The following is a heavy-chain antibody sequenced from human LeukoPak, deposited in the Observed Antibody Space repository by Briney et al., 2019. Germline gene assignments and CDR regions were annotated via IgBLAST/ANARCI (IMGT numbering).Heavy chain of an antibody. D-gene: IGHD1-26*01. CDR1: GGSFSGYY. Sequence: SETLSLTCAVYGGSFSGYYWSWIRQPPGKGLEWIGEINHSGSTNYNPSLKSRVTISVDTSKNQFSLKLSSVTAADTAVYYCARLNPIVVTSGYFDYWGQGTLVTVSS. J-gene: IGHJ4*02. V-gene: IGHV4-34*01. CDR3: ARLNPIVVTSGYFDY. CDR2: INHSGST.